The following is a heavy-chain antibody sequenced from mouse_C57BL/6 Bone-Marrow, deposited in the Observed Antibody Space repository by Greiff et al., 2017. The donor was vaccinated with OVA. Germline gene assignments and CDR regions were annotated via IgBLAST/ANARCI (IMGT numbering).Heavy chain of an antibody. CDR1: GYTFTDYY. J-gene: IGHJ2*01. CDR2: IYPGSGNT. D-gene: IGHD1-1*01. V-gene: IGHV1-76*01. CDR3: AMGLLRFLDY. Sequence: LQESGAELVRPGASVKLSCKASGYTFTDYYINWVKQRPGQGLEWIARIYPGSGNTYYNEKFKGKATLTAEKSSSTAYMQLSSLTSEDSAVYFCAMGLLRFLDYWGQGTTLTVSS.